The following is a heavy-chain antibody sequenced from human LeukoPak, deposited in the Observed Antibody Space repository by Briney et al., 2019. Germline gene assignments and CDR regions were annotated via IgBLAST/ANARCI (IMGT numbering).Heavy chain of an antibody. CDR1: GGSINSYY. Sequence: SETLSLTCTVSGGSINSYYWSWIRQPPGKGLEWIGYIYYSGSTNYNPSLKSRVTISVVTSKNQFSLKLSSVTAADTAVYYCARGVRWLQLSYFDYWGQGTLVTVSS. CDR3: ARGVRWLQLSYFDY. J-gene: IGHJ4*02. D-gene: IGHD5-24*01. CDR2: IYYSGST. V-gene: IGHV4-59*01.